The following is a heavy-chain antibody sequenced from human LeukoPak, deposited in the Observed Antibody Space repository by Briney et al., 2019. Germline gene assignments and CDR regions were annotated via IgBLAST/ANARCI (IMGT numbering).Heavy chain of an antibody. Sequence: GASLKISCKGSGSRFTSYWIGWVRQMPGKGLEWMGIIYPGDSDTRYSPSFQGQVTISADKSISTAYLQWSSLKASDTAMYYCARHRTLEWLTNYYYYYMDVWGKGTTVTVSS. CDR1: GSRFTSYW. J-gene: IGHJ6*03. CDR3: ARHRTLEWLTNYYYYYMDV. CDR2: IYPGDSDT. V-gene: IGHV5-51*01. D-gene: IGHD3-3*01.